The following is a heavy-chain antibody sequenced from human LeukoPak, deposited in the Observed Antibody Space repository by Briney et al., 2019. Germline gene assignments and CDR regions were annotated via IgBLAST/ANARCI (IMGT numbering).Heavy chain of an antibody. J-gene: IGHJ4*02. D-gene: IGHD5-12*01. V-gene: IGHV3-7*03. CDR3: ARLPGSDSYFDF. CDR1: AFTFSRHW. Sequence: GGSLRLSCAASAFTFSRHWMTWVRQAPGKGLEWVANINQDGSEIHYVGSVKGRSTISRDNAKNSLYLEMNSLRAEDTAVYYCARLPGSDSYFDFWGQGTLVTVSS. CDR2: INQDGSEI.